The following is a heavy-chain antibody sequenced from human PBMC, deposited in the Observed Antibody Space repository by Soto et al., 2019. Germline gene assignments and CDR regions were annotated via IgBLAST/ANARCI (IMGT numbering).Heavy chain of an antibody. J-gene: IGHJ4*01. V-gene: IGHV4-30-4*01. CDR1: GGSISSGDYY. Sequence: PSETLSLTCTVSGGSISSGDYYWSWIRQPPGKGLEWIGYIYYSGSTYYNPSLKSRVTISVDTSKNQFSLKLSSVTAADTAVYYCARVSYYYDNSGYYYYCGQGTLDTVSS. CDR3: ARVSYYYDNSGYYYY. D-gene: IGHD3-22*01. CDR2: IYYSGST.